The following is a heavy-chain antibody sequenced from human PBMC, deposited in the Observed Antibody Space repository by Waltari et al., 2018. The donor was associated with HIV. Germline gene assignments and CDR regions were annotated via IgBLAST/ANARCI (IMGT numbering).Heavy chain of an antibody. V-gene: IGHV3-23*01. CDR3: ASSLGNSAYYD. D-gene: IGHD3-22*01. Sequence: EVQLLESGGGLVQPGGSLRLSCAASGMTFRDFDMTWFRQAPGKGLELIAIIGSGSYIYYAESVNGRFTISRDNSKSALYLDMDNLRAEDTAVYFCASSLGNSAYYDWGQGTLVTVSS. CDR2: IIGSGSYI. J-gene: IGHJ4*02. CDR1: GMTFRDFD.